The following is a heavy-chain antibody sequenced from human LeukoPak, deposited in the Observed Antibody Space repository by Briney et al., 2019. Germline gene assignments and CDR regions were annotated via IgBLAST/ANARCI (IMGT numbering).Heavy chain of an antibody. CDR2: FDPEDGET. V-gene: IGHV1-24*01. D-gene: IGHD3-10*01. J-gene: IGHJ6*02. CDR1: GYTLTELS. CDR3: ARGRANYYGSGSYYYGMDV. Sequence: ASVKVSCKVSGYTLTELSMHWVRQAPGKGLEWMGGFDPEDGETIYAQKFQGRVTMTEDTSTDTAYMELSSLRSEDTAVYYCARGRANYYGSGSYYYGMDVWAKGPRSPSP.